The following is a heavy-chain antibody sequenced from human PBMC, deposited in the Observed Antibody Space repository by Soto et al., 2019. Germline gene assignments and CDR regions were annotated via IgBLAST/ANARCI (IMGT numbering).Heavy chain of an antibody. Sequence: QVQLVESGGGVVQPGRSLRLSCAASGFTFSSYGMHWVRQAPGKGLEWVAVIWYDGSNKYYADSVKGRFTISRANSKNTQYLKMNSLRDEDTAVYYCAHEGGRGEGVAFDIWGQGTVVTVS. V-gene: IGHV3-33*01. J-gene: IGHJ3*02. CDR1: GFTFSSYG. CDR3: AHEGGRGEGVAFDI. CDR2: IWYDGSNK. D-gene: IGHD3-16*01.